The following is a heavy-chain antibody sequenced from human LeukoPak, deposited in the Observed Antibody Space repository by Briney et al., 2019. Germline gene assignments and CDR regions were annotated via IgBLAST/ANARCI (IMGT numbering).Heavy chain of an antibody. CDR3: ARDFLSYDGSENHFEDTFDI. J-gene: IGHJ3*02. V-gene: IGHV1-18*01. D-gene: IGHD3-22*01. CDR2: IGAFNGNT. Sequence: ASVKVSCKASGYSFGRYGVCWVRQAPGQGLEWLGWIGAFNGNTNYAQNLQGRVTMTADTSTTTAYMELRSLSPDDTAVYYCARDFLSYDGSENHFEDTFDIWGQGTMVIVSS. CDR1: GYSFGRYG.